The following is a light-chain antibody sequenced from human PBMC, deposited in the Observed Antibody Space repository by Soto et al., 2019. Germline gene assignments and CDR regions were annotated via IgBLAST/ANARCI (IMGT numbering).Light chain of an antibody. CDR2: VAS. V-gene: IGKV1D-12*01. Sequence: DIQMTQSPSSMSASVGDLVTITCRASQDISSWLAWSQQKPGQAPKLLIYVASGLQTGDPSRFSGSGSGTDFTLAISSLQPEDFVIYYCHQTNTFPTAFGQGTRLEMK. CDR3: HQTNTFPTA. CDR1: QDISSW. J-gene: IGKJ5*01.